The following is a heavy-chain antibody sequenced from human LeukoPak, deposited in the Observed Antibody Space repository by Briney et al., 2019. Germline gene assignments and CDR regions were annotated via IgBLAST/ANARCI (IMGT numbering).Heavy chain of an antibody. Sequence: GGSLRLSCAASGFTFSNAWMSWVRQAPGKGLEWVGHIKSKTDGGTTDYAAPVKGRFTISRDDSKNTLYLQMNSLKTEDTAVYYCTIDPGYGDYGDWGQGTLVTVSS. D-gene: IGHD4-17*01. V-gene: IGHV3-15*01. CDR3: TIDPGYGDYGD. CDR2: IKSKTDGGTT. CDR1: GFTFSNAW. J-gene: IGHJ4*02.